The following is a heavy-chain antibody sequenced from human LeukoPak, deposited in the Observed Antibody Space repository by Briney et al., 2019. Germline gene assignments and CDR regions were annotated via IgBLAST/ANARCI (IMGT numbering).Heavy chain of an antibody. CDR3: ARDLGIAAAGTLNNYYYYDMDV. D-gene: IGHD6-13*01. CDR1: GGTFSSYA. J-gene: IGHJ6*03. Sequence: SSVKVSCKASGGTFSSYAISWVRQAPGQGLEWMGGIIPIFGTANYAQKFQGRVTITADESTSTAYMELSSLRSEDTAVYYCARDLGIAAAGTLNNYYYYDMDVWGKGTTVTVSS. V-gene: IGHV1-69*01. CDR2: IIPIFGTA.